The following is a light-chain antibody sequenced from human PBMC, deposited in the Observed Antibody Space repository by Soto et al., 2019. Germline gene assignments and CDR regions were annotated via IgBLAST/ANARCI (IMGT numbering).Light chain of an antibody. CDR3: QSRTV. CDR1: DGNIASNY. Sequence: NFMLTQPHSVSASQGKTVTLSCTRSDGNIASNYVQWYQQRPGSSLTILIFDDDQRPSGVPERFSGSVDRPSNSALLKISGLKAEDEADYYCQSRTVFGGGTKVTVL. CDR2: DDD. V-gene: IGLV6-57*01. J-gene: IGLJ3*02.